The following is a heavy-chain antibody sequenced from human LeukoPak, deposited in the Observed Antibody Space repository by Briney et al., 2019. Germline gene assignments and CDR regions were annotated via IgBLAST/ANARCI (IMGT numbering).Heavy chain of an antibody. Sequence: GGSLRLSCAASGFTFSNYAMSWVRQAPGKGLEWVSIIGYRGGSTYYADSVKGRFTISRDNSKNTLYLQMNSLRAEDTAVYYCAKAGDIVVVPAALSWFDPWGQGTLVTVSS. D-gene: IGHD2-2*01. J-gene: IGHJ5*02. CDR1: GFTFSNYA. V-gene: IGHV3-23*01. CDR3: AKAGDIVVVPAALSWFDP. CDR2: IGYRGGST.